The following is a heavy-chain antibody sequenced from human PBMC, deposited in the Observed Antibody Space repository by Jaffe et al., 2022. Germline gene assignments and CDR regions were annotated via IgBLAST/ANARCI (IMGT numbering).Heavy chain of an antibody. CDR1: GFTFSSYA. D-gene: IGHD6-6*01. V-gene: IGHV3-23*04. Sequence: EVQLVESGGGLVQPGGSLRLSCAASGFTFSSYAMSWVRQAPGKGLEWVSAISGSGGSTYYADSVKGRFTISRDNSKNTLYLQMNSLRAEDTAVYYCAKEVLIYSSSPLAPLLYYYYMDVWGKGTTVTVSS. J-gene: IGHJ6*03. CDR2: ISGSGGST. CDR3: AKEVLIYSSSPLAPLLYYYYMDV.